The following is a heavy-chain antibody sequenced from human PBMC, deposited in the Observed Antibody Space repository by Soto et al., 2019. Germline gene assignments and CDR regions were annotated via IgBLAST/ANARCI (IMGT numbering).Heavy chain of an antibody. CDR2: IIPIFGTA. CDR1: GGTFSSYA. J-gene: IGHJ1*01. V-gene: IGHV1-69*06. CDR3: VRGYYCSGGSCYSSSIEYFQH. D-gene: IGHD2-15*01. Sequence: QVQLVQSGAEVKKPGSSVKVSCKASGGTFSSYAISWVRQAPGQGLEWMGGIIPIFGTANYAQKFQGRVTITADKSTSTAYMELSSLRSEDTAVYYCVRGYYCSGGSCYSSSIEYFQHWGQGTLVTVSS.